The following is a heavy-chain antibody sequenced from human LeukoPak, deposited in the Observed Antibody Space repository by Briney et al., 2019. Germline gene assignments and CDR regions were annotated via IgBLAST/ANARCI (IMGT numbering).Heavy chain of an antibody. CDR1: GFTFSSYG. CDR3: AKDRSRAGTLGY. D-gene: IGHD6-19*01. V-gene: IGHV3-30*02. CDR2: IRYDGSSK. J-gene: IGHJ4*02. Sequence: GGSLRLSCAASGFTFSSYGMHWVRQAPGKGLEWVAFIRYDGSSKYYADSVKGRFTISRDNSKNTLYLQMNSLRAEDAAVYYCAKDRSRAGTLGYWGQGTLVTVSS.